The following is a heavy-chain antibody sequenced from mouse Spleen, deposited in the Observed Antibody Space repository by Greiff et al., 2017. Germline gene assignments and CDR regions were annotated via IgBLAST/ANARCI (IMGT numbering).Heavy chain of an antibody. CDR2: ISGGGGNT. J-gene: IGHJ1*03. CDR1: GFTFSSYT. V-gene: IGHV5-9*01. D-gene: IGHD2-4*01. CDR3: ARQHYDYDGNFDV. Sequence: EVMLVESGGGLVKPGGSLKLSCAASGFTFSSYTMSWVRQTPEKRLEWVATISGGGGNTYYPDSVKGRFTISRDNAKNTLYLQMSSLRSEDTALYYCARQHYDYDGNFDVWGTGTTVTVSS.